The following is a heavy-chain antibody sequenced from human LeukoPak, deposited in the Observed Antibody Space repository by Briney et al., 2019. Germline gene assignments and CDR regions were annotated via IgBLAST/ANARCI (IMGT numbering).Heavy chain of an antibody. J-gene: IGHJ4*02. CDR2: INPNSGGT. D-gene: IGHD3-10*02. V-gene: IGHV1-2*02. Sequence: MGWINPNSGGTNYAQKFQGRVTMTRDTSISTAYMELSRLRSDDTAVYYCARELGSGSPDYWGQGTLVTVSS. CDR3: ARELGSGSPDY.